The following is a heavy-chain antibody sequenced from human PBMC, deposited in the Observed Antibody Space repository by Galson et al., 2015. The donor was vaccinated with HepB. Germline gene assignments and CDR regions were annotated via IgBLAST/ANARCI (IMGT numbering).Heavy chain of an antibody. J-gene: IGHJ4*02. CDR3: ARAVRYQLPYYFDY. Sequence: SLRLSCAASGFTFSGYWMHWVRQAPGKGLVWVSRINSDGSSTSYADSVKGRFTISRDNAKNTLYLQMNSLRAEDTAVYYCARAVRYQLPYYFDYWGQGTLVTVSS. CDR2: INSDGSST. D-gene: IGHD2-2*01. V-gene: IGHV3-74*01. CDR1: GFTFSGYW.